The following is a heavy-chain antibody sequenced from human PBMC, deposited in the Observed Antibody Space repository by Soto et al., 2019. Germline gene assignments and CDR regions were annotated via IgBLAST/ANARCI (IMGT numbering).Heavy chain of an antibody. V-gene: IGHV1-2*02. CDR3: ARGTFDSSGNYFAGWFGP. D-gene: IGHD3-22*01. J-gene: IGHJ5*02. CDR2: IIPNNGGT. CDR1: GGTFSSHA. Sequence: ASVKVSCKASGGTFSSHAISWVRQAPGQGLEWMGWIIPNNGGTKYAQKFQDRVTITRDTSITTAYMELSRLRSDDTAVYYCARGTFDSSGNYFAGWFGPWGQGTLVTVSS.